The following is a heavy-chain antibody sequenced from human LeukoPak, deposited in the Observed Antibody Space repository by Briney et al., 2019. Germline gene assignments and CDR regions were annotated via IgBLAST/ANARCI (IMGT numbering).Heavy chain of an antibody. CDR2: IIPIFGTA. V-gene: IGHV1-69*13. CDR3: ARSELGGGLSDY. Sequence: GASAKVSCKASGGTFSSYAISWVRQAPGQGLEWMGGIIPIFGTANYAQKFQGRVTITADESTSTAYMELSSLRSEDTAVYYCARSELGGGLSDYWGQGTLVTVSS. D-gene: IGHD1-7*01. CDR1: GGTFSSYA. J-gene: IGHJ4*02.